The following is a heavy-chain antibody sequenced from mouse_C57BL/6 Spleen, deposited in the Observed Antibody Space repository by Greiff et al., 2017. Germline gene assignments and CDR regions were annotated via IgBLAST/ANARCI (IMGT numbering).Heavy chain of an antibody. CDR2: IWSDGST. Sequence: QVQLQQSGPGLVAPSQSLSITCAVSGFSLTSYGVHWVRQPPGKGLEWLVVIWSDGSTTYNSALKSRLSISKDNSKSQVFLKMNSLQTDDTAMYYCARSDGYYLYAMDYWGQGTSVTVSS. D-gene: IGHD2-3*01. V-gene: IGHV2-6*03. CDR1: GFSLTSYG. J-gene: IGHJ4*01. CDR3: ARSDGYYLYAMDY.